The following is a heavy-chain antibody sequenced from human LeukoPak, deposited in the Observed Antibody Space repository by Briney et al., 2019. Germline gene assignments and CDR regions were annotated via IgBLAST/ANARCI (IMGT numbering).Heavy chain of an antibody. D-gene: IGHD2-2*01. V-gene: IGHV1-69*13. J-gene: IGHJ6*02. CDR2: IIPIFGTA. Sequence: ASVKVSCKASGGTFSSYAISWVRQAPGQGLEWMGGIIPIFGTANYAQKFQGRVTITADESTSTAYMELSSLRSEDTAVYYCAITLYCSSTSCYSYYGMDVWGQGTTVTVSS. CDR1: GGTFSSYA. CDR3: AITLYCSSTSCYSYYGMDV.